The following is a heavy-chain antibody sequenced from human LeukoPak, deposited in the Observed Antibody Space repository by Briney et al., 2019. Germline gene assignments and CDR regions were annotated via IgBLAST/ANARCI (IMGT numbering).Heavy chain of an antibody. Sequence: SVKVSSKASGGTFISYAISWVRHAPGEGREGMVGIIPLFGSANYAQKFHGRDTITADASTSTAYMELSSLRSEDTAVYYCTRDCFRSSTSRTNRFDPWGQGTLVTASS. J-gene: IGHJ5*02. CDR3: TRDCFRSSTSRTNRFDP. CDR2: IIPLFGSA. V-gene: IGHV1-69*13. D-gene: IGHD2-2*01. CDR1: GGTFISYA.